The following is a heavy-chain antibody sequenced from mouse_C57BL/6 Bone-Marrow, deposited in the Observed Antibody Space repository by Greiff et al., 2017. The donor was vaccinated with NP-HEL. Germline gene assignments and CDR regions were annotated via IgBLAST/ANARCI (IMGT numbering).Heavy chain of an antibody. Sequence: EVQVVESGPGLVKPSQSLSLTCSVTGYSITSGYYWNWIRQFPGNKLEWMGYISYDGSNNYNPSLKNRISITRDTSKNQFFLKLNSVTTEDTATYYCASYYGSSYLFAYWGQGTLVTVSA. CDR3: ASYYGSSYLFAY. D-gene: IGHD1-1*01. CDR2: ISYDGSN. J-gene: IGHJ3*01. V-gene: IGHV3-6*01. CDR1: GYSITSGYY.